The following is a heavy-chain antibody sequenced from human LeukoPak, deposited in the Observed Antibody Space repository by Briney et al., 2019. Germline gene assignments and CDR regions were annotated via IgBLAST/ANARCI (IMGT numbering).Heavy chain of an antibody. D-gene: IGHD3-22*01. CDR1: GGSFSGYY. Sequence: SETLSLTCAVYGGSFSGYYWGWIRQPPGKGLEWIGNIYHSGSTYYNPSLKSRVTISVDTSKNQFSLKLSSVTATDTAVYYCTRPYYYGSGSPDYWGQGTLVTVSS. CDR2: IYHSGST. V-gene: IGHV4-34*01. CDR3: TRPYYYGSGSPDY. J-gene: IGHJ4*02.